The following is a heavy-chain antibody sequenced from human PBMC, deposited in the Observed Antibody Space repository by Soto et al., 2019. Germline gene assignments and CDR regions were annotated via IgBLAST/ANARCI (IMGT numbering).Heavy chain of an antibody. J-gene: IGHJ4*02. CDR2: IIPIFGTA. CDR3: ARAPFPHWYPVEATNYY. V-gene: IGHV1-69*01. Sequence: QVQLVQSGAEVKKPGSSVKVSCKASGGTFSSYAISWVRQAPGQGLEWMGGIIPIFGTANYAQKFQGRVTITSDESTSTAYMELSSLRSEDTAVYYCARAPFPHWYPVEATNYYWGQGTLVTVSS. CDR1: GGTFSSYA. D-gene: IGHD6-13*01.